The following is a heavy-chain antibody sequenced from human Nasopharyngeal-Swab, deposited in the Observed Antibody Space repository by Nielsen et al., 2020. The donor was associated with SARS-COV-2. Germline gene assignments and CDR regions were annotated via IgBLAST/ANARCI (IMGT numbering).Heavy chain of an antibody. Sequence: SETLSLTCAVYGGSFSGYYWSWIRQPPGKGLEWIGEINHSGSTNYNPSLKSRVTISVDTSKNQFSLKLSSVTAADTAVYYCARGRSSGWYHYYFDYWGQGTLVTVSS. J-gene: IGHJ4*02. V-gene: IGHV4-34*01. D-gene: IGHD6-19*01. CDR2: INHSGST. CDR3: ARGRSSGWYHYYFDY. CDR1: GGSFSGYY.